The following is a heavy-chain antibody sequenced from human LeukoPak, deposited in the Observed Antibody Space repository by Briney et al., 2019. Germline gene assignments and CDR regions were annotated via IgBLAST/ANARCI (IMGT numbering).Heavy chain of an antibody. CDR2: INAGNGNT. CDR3: ARDGPRRSGSSPLDY. Sequence: APVKVSCKASGYTFTSYAMHWVRQAPGQRLEWMGWINAGNGNTKYSQKFQGRVTITRDTSASTAYMELSSLSSEDTAVYYCARDGPRRSGSSPLDYWGQGTLVTVSS. CDR1: GYTFTSYA. J-gene: IGHJ4*02. V-gene: IGHV1-3*01. D-gene: IGHD3-10*01.